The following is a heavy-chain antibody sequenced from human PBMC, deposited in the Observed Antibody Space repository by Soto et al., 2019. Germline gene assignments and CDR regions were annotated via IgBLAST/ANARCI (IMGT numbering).Heavy chain of an antibody. CDR3: ARVLVFYGGFDP. CDR2: ISSSGSTI. Sequence: GTLGLSCAASGFTFTDYYMSWIRQAPGKGLEWVSYISSSGSTIYYADSVKGRFTISRDNAKNSLYLQMNSLRAEDTAVYYCARVLVFYGGFDPWGQGTLVTSPQ. CDR1: GFTFTDYY. V-gene: IGHV3-11*01. J-gene: IGHJ5*02. D-gene: IGHD2-21*02.